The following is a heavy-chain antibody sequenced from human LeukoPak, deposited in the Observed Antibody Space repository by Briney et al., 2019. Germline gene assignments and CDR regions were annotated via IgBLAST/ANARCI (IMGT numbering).Heavy chain of an antibody. CDR1: GFTFNDYA. CDR2: ISSSSSYI. CDR3: ARRGG. J-gene: IGHJ4*02. V-gene: IGHV3-21*01. Sequence: GGSLRLPCAASGFTFNDYAMHWVRQAPGKGLEWVSSISSSSSYIYYADSVKGRFTISRDNAKNSLYLQMNSLRAEDTAVYYCARRGGWGQGTLVTVSS. D-gene: IGHD6-25*01.